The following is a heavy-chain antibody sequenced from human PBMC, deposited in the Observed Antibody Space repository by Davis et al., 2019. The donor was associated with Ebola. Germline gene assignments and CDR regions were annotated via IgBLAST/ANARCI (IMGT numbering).Heavy chain of an antibody. J-gene: IGHJ4*02. CDR3: AVVDLDY. CDR2: INAGNGNT. D-gene: IGHD5-12*01. CDR1: GYTFTSYA. Sequence: ASVKVSCKASGYTFTSYAMHWVRQAPGQRLEWMGWINAGNGNTKYSQKFQGRVTITADKSTSTAYMDLSSLRSEDTAVYYCAVVDLDYWGQGTLVTVSS. V-gene: IGHV1-3*01.